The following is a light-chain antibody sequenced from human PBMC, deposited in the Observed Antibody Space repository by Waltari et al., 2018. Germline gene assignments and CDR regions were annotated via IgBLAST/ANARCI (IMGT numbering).Light chain of an antibody. Sequence: IVLTQSPATLSLSPGDTAPLPCRASQSVSSHLAWYQQKPGQAPRLLIYEASKRATGIPARFSGSGSGTDFTLTITSLEPEDFAVFFCQQRSNWPSFGPGTKVEIK. CDR3: QQRSNWPS. V-gene: IGKV3-11*01. CDR2: EAS. J-gene: IGKJ1*01. CDR1: QSVSSH.